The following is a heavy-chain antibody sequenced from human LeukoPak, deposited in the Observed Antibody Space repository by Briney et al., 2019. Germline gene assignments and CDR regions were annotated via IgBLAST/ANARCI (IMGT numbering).Heavy chain of an antibody. CDR2: ISYDGSNK. V-gene: IGHV3-30*03. Sequence: GGSLRLSCAASGFTFSSYGMHWVRQAPGKGLEWVAVISYDGSNKYYADSVKGRFTISRDNSKNTLYLQMNSLRAEDTAVYYCARDPVLGSGFDYYGMDVWGQGTTVTASS. D-gene: IGHD2-15*01. CDR3: ARDPVLGSGFDYYGMDV. CDR1: GFTFSSYG. J-gene: IGHJ6*02.